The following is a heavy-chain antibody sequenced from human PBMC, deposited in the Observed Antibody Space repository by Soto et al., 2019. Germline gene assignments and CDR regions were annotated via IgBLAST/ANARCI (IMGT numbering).Heavy chain of an antibody. CDR3: ARDRVEGNWFDP. D-gene: IGHD3-3*01. CDR2: IYYSGST. J-gene: IGHJ5*02. Sequence: QVQLQESGPGLVKPSQTLSLTCTVSGGSISSGGYYWSWIRQHPGKGLEWIGYIYYSGSTYYNPYLKSRVTISVDTSKNQFSLKLSSVTAADTAVYYCARDRVEGNWFDPWGQGTLVTVSS. CDR1: GGSISSGGYY. V-gene: IGHV4-31*03.